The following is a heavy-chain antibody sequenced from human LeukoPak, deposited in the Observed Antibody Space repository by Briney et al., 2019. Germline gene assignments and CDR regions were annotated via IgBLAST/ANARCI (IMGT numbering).Heavy chain of an antibody. V-gene: IGHV1-18*01. CDR1: GYTFTSYG. CDR3: ARDSGSYYPRKLTPYYMDV. D-gene: IGHD1-26*01. CDR2: ISAYNGNT. J-gene: IGHJ6*03. Sequence: ASVKVSCKASGYTFTSYGISWVRQAPGQGLEWMGWISAYNGNTNYAQKLQGRVTMTTDTSTSTAYMELRSLRSDDTAVYYCARDSGSYYPRKLTPYYMDVWGKGTTVTVSS.